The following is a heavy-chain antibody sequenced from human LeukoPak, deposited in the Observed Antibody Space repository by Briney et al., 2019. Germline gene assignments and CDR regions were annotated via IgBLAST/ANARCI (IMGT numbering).Heavy chain of an antibody. Sequence: PGGSLRLSCVASGFTFSSYEMNWVRQAPGKGLEWVSYISSSGSIIHYTDSVKGRFTISRDFTKNTVYLQMTSLRAEDTAVYYCATKIPGNYPYHYWGQGTLLTVSP. CDR3: ATKIPGNYPYHY. CDR2: ISSSGSII. D-gene: IGHD3-22*01. CDR1: GFTFSSYE. J-gene: IGHJ4*02. V-gene: IGHV3-48*03.